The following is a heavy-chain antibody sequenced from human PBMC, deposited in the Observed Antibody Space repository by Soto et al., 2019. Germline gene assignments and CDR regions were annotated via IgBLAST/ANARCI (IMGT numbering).Heavy chain of an antibody. Sequence: QVQLQQWGAGLLKPSETLSLTCAVYGGSFSGYYWSWIRQPPGKGLEWIGEINHSGSTNYNPSLKSRVTISVDTSKNQFSLKLSSVTAADTAVYYCARGGVRDSLDYWGQGTLVTVSS. D-gene: IGHD3-10*01. J-gene: IGHJ4*02. CDR2: INHSGST. V-gene: IGHV4-34*01. CDR3: ARGGVRDSLDY. CDR1: GGSFSGYY.